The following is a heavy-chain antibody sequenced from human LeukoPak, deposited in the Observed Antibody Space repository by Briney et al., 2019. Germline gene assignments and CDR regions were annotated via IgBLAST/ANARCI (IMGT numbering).Heavy chain of an antibody. D-gene: IGHD7-27*01. J-gene: IGHJ6*02. CDR1: GYTFTSYY. Sequence: ASVKVSCKASGYTFTSYYIHWVRQASGQGLEWMGVINPTVSTTSYAQKFQGRVTMTRDTSTSTVYMELSSLRSEDTAVYYCARDVGTLRDYYFYGMGVWGQGTTVTVS. CDR3: ARDVGTLRDYYFYGMGV. V-gene: IGHV1-46*01. CDR2: INPTVSTT.